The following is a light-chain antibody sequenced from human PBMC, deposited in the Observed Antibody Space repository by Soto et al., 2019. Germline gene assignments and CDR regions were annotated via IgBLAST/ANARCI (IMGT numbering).Light chain of an antibody. CDR2: GAS. CDR1: RGTSSY. CDR3: QQLNAYPLT. J-gene: IGKJ5*01. Sequence: DIQMPQSPSTRPGSVGDGAPIPCRASRGTSSYLAWFQQKPGRAPKLLIYGASTLQSGVPARFSGSGSGTDFTLTISSLQPEDFAAYYCQQLNAYPLTFGQGTRLEIK. V-gene: IGKV1-9*01.